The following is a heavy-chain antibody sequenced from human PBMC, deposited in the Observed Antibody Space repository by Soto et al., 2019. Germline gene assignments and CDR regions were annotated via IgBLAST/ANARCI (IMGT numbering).Heavy chain of an antibody. CDR3: ARVWGALAPIAGWFGP. D-gene: IGHD3-16*01. V-gene: IGHV4-4*02. CDR1: NGSITSGNW. J-gene: IGHJ5*02. CDR2: IYRTGST. Sequence: QVQLQESGPGLVKPSGTLSLTCAVSNGSITSGNWWSWXRXXXGKGLEWIGDIYRTGSTNYNPSLRSRVIISVDKPKNNLSLSLSSVTAADTAVYFCARVWGALAPIAGWFGPWGRGILVTVSS.